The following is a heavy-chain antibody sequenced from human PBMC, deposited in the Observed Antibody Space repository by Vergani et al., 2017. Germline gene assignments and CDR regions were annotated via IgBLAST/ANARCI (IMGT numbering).Heavy chain of an antibody. J-gene: IGHJ4*02. CDR1: GFTFSSYG. Sequence: QVQLVESGGGVVQPGRSLRLSCAASGFTFSSYGMHWVRQAPGKGLEWVAVISYDGSNKYYADSVKGRFTISRDNSKNTLYLQMNSLRAEDTAVYYCAKDRLRVSVVVVIAPRFYFDYWGQGTLVTVSS. CDR2: ISYDGSNK. CDR3: AKDRLRVSVVVVIAPRFYFDY. D-gene: IGHD2-21*01. V-gene: IGHV3-30*18.